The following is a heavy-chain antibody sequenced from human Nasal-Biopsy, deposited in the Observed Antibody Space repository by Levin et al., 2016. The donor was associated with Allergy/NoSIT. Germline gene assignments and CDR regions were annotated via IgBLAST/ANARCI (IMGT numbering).Heavy chain of an antibody. CDR3: ARRHSYGSLRLDQ. CDR2: IYSSGSAST. J-gene: IGHJ4*02. CDR1: GGSIKTSSYY. D-gene: IGHD5-18*01. Sequence: SETLSLTCTVSGGSIKTSSYYWAWIRQFPGKGLEWIGNIYSSGSASTYYNPSLKSRVSISADTSKNQFSLTLSSVSAADTAVYYCARRHSYGSLRLDQWGQGALVTVSS. V-gene: IGHV4-39*01.